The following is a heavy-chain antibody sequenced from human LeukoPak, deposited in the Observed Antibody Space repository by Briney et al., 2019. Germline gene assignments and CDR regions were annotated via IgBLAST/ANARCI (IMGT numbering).Heavy chain of an antibody. Sequence: SETLSLTCTVSGGSISSSSYYWGWIRQPPGKGLEWIGSIYYSGSTYYNPSLKSRVTISVDTSKNQFSLKLSSVTAADTAVYYCAREPRGIVVVPAAYGDAFDIWGQGTMVTVSS. J-gene: IGHJ3*02. V-gene: IGHV4-39*07. CDR3: AREPRGIVVVPAAYGDAFDI. CDR1: GGSISSSSYY. CDR2: IYYSGST. D-gene: IGHD2-2*01.